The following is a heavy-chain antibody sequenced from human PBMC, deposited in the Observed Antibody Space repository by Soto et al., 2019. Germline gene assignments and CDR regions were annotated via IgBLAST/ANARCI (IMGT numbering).Heavy chain of an antibody. D-gene: IGHD3-9*01. V-gene: IGHV3-64D*06. CDR3: VKRDHTLLTGNH. J-gene: IGHJ5*02. CDR1: GFIFNNYA. Sequence: GGSLRLSCLTSGFIFNNYAMHWVRQAPGKGLEYVSAITSNSGKTYYADSVKGRFTISRDSSKNTVFLHMSSLRAEDTAVYYCVKRDHTLLTGNHWGQGTLVTVSS. CDR2: ITSNSGKT.